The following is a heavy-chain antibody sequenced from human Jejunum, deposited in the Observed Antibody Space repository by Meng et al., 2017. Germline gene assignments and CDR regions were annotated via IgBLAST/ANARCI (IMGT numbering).Heavy chain of an antibody. J-gene: IGHJ3*02. Sequence: GGSLRLSCAASGFTFGNYWMDWVRQAPGKRLEWVASIKGDGSEKYYVDSVKGRFTISRDNTKNSLYLQMNDLRAEDTAVFYCARALPATATALDIWGQGTMVTVSS. CDR1: GFTFGNYW. CDR2: IKGDGSEK. D-gene: IGHD2-2*01. V-gene: IGHV3-7*01. CDR3: ARALPATATALDI.